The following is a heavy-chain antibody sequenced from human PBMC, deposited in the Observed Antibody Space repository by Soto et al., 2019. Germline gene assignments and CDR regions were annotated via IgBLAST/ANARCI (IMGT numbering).Heavy chain of an antibody. Sequence: PSETLSLTCTVSGESITVAPYYWGWIRQTPGKGLEWMGSLSYSGSTYYNPSLKSRVTISVDTSKNQFSLKLSSVTAADTAVYYCATLYYYDSSGYWNWFDPWGQGTLVTVSS. CDR3: ATLYYYDSSGYWNWFDP. J-gene: IGHJ5*02. V-gene: IGHV4-39*01. D-gene: IGHD3-22*01. CDR2: LSYSGST. CDR1: GESITVAPYY.